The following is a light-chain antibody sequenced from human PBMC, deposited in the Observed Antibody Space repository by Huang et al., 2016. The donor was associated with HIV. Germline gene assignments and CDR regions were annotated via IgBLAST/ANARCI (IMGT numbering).Light chain of an antibody. Sequence: IVMTQSPATLSVSPGDSATLSCRASQSVSGNLAWYQQKPGQAPRLIIHRVSSRATGIPARCGGSGSRTDFTLTISSLQSEDFAVYYCHQYSYWPPTFGQGTKVEI. CDR1: QSVSGN. CDR3: HQYSYWPPT. CDR2: RVS. V-gene: IGKV3-15*01. J-gene: IGKJ1*01.